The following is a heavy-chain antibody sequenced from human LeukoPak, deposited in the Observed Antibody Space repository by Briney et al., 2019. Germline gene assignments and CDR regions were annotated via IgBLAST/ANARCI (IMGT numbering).Heavy chain of an antibody. CDR2: IYSGGST. J-gene: IGHJ4*02. CDR3: HIWSGDY. CDR1: GFGVSSNY. V-gene: IGHV3-53*01. Sequence: GGSLRLSCAASGFGVSSNYMSWVRQAPGKGLEWVSVIYSGGSTYYADSVKGRFTISRDNSKNTLYLQMNSLRAEDTAVYYCHIWSGDYWGQGTLVTVSS. D-gene: IGHD2-21*01.